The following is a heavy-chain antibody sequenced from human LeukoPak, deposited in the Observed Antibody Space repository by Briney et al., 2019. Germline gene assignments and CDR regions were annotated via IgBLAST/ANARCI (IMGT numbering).Heavy chain of an antibody. CDR2: ISSNGGST. V-gene: IGHV3-64*01. CDR1: GFTFSSYA. D-gene: IGHD3-22*01. Sequence: PGGSLRLSCAASGFTFSSYAMHWVRQAPGKGLEYVSAISSNGGSTYYANSVKGRFTISRDNSKNTLYLQMGSLRAEDMAVYYCARDFDDSSGSNYWGQGTLVTVSS. J-gene: IGHJ4*02. CDR3: ARDFDDSSGSNY.